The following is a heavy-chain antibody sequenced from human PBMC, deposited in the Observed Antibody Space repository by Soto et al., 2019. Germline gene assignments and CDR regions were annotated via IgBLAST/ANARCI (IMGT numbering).Heavy chain of an antibody. CDR3: ARGHLTPPDYYYYYMDV. V-gene: IGHV1-69*02. J-gene: IGHJ6*03. D-gene: IGHD3-3*02. CDR2: IIPILGIA. CDR1: GGTFSSYT. Sequence: GASVKVSCKASGGTFSSYTISWVRQAPGQGLEWMGRIIPILGIANYAQKFQGRVTITADKSTSTAYMELSSLRSEDTAVYYCARGHLTPPDYYYYYMDVWGKGTTVTVSS.